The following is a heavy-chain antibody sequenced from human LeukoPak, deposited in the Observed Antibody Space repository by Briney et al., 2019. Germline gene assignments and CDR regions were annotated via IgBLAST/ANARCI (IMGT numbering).Heavy chain of an antibody. J-gene: IGHJ4*02. D-gene: IGHD3-22*01. CDR1: GASISSNSFY. V-gene: IGHV4-39*01. CDR3: ASPGITTFDY. CDR2: IYYTGIT. Sequence: SETLSLTCTVSGASISSNSFYWGWVRQPPGKGLEWIGNIYYTGITYYNPSLKSRVTISVDTSKNQFSLRLNSVTAADTAIYYWASPGITTFDYWGQGTLVTVSS.